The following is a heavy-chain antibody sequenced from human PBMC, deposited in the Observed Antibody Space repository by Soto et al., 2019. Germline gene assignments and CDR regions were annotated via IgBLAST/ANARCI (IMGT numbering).Heavy chain of an antibody. V-gene: IGHV4-61*01. Sequence: QVQLQESGPGLVKPSETLSLTCTVSGDSVSSGNYYWSWIRQPPGQGLEWIGYLYYKGSVYYSPSTTGYNPSLKSRVTISLDASKNQFSLRLGSVTPADTAIYYCARSSPHYYESSAPLDFWGQGALVTVSS. J-gene: IGHJ4*02. CDR2: LYYKGSVYYSPSTT. CDR1: GDSVSSGNYY. D-gene: IGHD3-22*01. CDR3: ARSSPHYYESSAPLDF.